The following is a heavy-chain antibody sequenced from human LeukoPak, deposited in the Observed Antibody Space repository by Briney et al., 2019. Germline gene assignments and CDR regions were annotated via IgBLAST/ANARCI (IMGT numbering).Heavy chain of an antibody. CDR2: IYTSGST. D-gene: IGHD3-22*01. V-gene: IGHV4-61*02. Sequence: SQTLSLTCTVSGGSISSGSYYWSWIRQPAGKGLEWIGRIYTSGSTNYNPSLKSRVTISVDTSKNQFSLKLSSVTAADTAVYYCARGSSGYYPYYFDYWGQGTLVTVSS. CDR1: GGSISSGSYY. CDR3: ARGSSGYYPYYFDY. J-gene: IGHJ4*02.